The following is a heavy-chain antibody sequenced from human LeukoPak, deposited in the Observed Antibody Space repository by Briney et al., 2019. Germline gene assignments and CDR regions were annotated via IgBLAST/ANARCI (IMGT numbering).Heavy chain of an antibody. D-gene: IGHD2-15*01. J-gene: IGHJ4*02. Sequence: SETLSLTCTVSGGSVSSGSYYWSWIRQPPGKGLEWIGYIYYSGSTNYNPSLKSRVTISVDTSKNQFSLKLSSVTAADTAVYYCARGRSRYCSGGSCYSDYWGQGTLVTVSS. CDR1: GGSVSSGSYY. CDR2: IYYSGST. V-gene: IGHV4-61*01. CDR3: ARGRSRYCSGGSCYSDY.